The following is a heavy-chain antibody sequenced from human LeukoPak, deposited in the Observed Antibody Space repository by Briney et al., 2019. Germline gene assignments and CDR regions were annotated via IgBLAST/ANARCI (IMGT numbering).Heavy chain of an antibody. CDR2: ISYDGSNK. CDR3: AKGSAGYGMDV. CDR1: GFTFSSYG. D-gene: IGHD2-15*01. Sequence: PGRSLRLSCAASGFTFSSYGMHWVRQAPGKGLEWVAVISYDGSNKYYADSVKGRFTISRDNSKNTLYLQMNSLRAEDTAVYYCAKGSAGYGMDVWGKGTTVTVSS. V-gene: IGHV3-30*18. J-gene: IGHJ6*04.